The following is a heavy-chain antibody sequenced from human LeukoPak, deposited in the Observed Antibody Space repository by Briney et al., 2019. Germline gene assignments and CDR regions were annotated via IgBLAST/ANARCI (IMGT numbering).Heavy chain of an antibody. CDR2: INHSGST. CDR3: ARGRRLRFLRVYMDV. CDR1: GGSFSGYY. J-gene: IGHJ6*03. Sequence: SETLSLTCAVYGGSFSGYYWSWIRQPPGKGLEWIGEINHSGSTNYNPSLKSRVTISVDTSKNQFSLKLSSVTAADTAVYYCARGRRLRFLRVYMDVWGKGTTVTVSS. D-gene: IGHD3-3*01. V-gene: IGHV4-34*01.